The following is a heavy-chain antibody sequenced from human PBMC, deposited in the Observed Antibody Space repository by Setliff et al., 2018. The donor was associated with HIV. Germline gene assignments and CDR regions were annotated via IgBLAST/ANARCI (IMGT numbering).Heavy chain of an antibody. J-gene: IGHJ6*02. V-gene: IGHV4-59*11. CDR2: YYNWGT. D-gene: IGHD6-13*01. Sequence: SETLSLTCTVSGASINSHYWNWVRQSPAKGLEWIGYYYNWGTSYNHSLQSRVTISVDTPNNQFSLYLNSVTAGDTAVYYWARELGSTRGIPDYYYYGMDVWGQGTTVTVSS. CDR3: ARELGSTRGIPDYYYYGMDV. CDR1: GASINSHY.